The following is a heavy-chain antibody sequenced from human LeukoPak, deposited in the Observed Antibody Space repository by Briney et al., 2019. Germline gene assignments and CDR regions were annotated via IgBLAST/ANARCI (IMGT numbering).Heavy chain of an antibody. CDR3: AKDEQSSPTTRSEQLVGSEYFQH. J-gene: IGHJ1*01. V-gene: IGHV3-23*01. CDR2: ISGSGGST. CDR1: GFTFSSYA. D-gene: IGHD6-6*01. Sequence: GGSLRLSCAASGFTFSSYAMSWVRQAPGKGLEWVSAISGSGGSTYYADSVKGRFTISRDNSKNTLYLQMNSLRAEDTAVYYCAKDEQSSPTTRSEQLVGSEYFQHWGQGTLVTVSS.